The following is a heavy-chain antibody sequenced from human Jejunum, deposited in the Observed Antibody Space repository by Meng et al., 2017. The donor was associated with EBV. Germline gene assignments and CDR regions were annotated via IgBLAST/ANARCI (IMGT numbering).Heavy chain of an antibody. V-gene: IGHV4-39*01. CDR1: GGSIXSSDYY. CDR3: ARLNYYGSGSYYNHKGGYYFDC. J-gene: IGHJ4*02. D-gene: IGHD3-10*01. Sequence: QLQLQESGPXLVKPXXXLSLTCTXSGGSIXSSDYYWGWVRQPPGKGLEWIGSIYYSGSTYYNPSLKSRVTISVDTSKNQFSLKLSSVTAADTAVYYCARLNYYGSGSYYNHKGGYYFDCWGQGTLVTVSS. CDR2: IYYSGST.